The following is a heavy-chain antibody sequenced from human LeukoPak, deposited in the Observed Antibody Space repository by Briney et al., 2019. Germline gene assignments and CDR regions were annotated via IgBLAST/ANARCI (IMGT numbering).Heavy chain of an antibody. J-gene: IGHJ3*02. Sequence: PGGSLRLSCTASGFTFDNYAMHWVRQAPGKGLEWVSGITWNSGYIGYADSVKGRITISRDNAKNSLYLQMNSLRAEDMALYYCAKDISAAAVDAFDIWGQGTMVTVSS. CDR1: GFTFDNYA. V-gene: IGHV3-9*03. D-gene: IGHD6-13*01. CDR3: AKDISAAAVDAFDI. CDR2: ITWNSGYI.